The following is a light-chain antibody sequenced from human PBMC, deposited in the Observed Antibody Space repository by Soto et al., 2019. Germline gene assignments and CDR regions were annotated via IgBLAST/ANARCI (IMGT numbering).Light chain of an antibody. CDR1: EGISKK. J-gene: IGKJ4*01. CDR3: QQYHTWPVT. Sequence: IVLTQSPATLSVAPGGRVTFSGRPSEGISKKVAGDQHNPGQAPRLLSSAVSTGATGVPARFRGSGSGSEFTLTINSLQSEDCATYYCQQYHTWPVTFGGGIKVDIK. V-gene: IGKV3-15*01. CDR2: AVS.